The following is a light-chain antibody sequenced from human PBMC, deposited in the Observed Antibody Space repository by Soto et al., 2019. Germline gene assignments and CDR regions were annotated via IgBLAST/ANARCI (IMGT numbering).Light chain of an antibody. Sequence: EVVMTQSPATLSVSPGERATLSCRASQSISGNLAWYQQKPGQAPRLLIHHAIARATGIPTRFSGSGSGTEFTLTISSLQSEDFAVYYCQQYNNWPPINFGQGTRLEIK. V-gene: IGKV3-15*01. CDR1: QSISGN. CDR2: HAI. J-gene: IGKJ5*01. CDR3: QQYNNWPPIN.